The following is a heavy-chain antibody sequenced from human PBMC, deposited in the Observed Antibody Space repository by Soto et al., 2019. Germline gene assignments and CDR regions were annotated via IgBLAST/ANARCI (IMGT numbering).Heavy chain of an antibody. CDR3: ARGGQHPYFDY. Sequence: QVQLVQSGAEVKKPGASVKVSCTTSGYTFTLFGITWVRQAPGQGLEWRGRISRYNGDTKYAEKPEVRVTLPTDPSTDPAYMALTSRTSDDTAEYFCARGGQHPYFDYWGQGTLFTAS. J-gene: IGHJ4*02. CDR2: ISRYNGDT. CDR1: GYTFTLFG. V-gene: IGHV1-18*01.